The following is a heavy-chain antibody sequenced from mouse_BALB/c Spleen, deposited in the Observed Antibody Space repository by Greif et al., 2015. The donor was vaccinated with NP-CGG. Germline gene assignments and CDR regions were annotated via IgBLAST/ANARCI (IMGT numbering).Heavy chain of an antibody. V-gene: IGHV1-69*02. CDR1: GYTFTSYW. J-gene: IGHJ2*01. Sequence: QVQLQQSGAELVKPGAPVKLSCKASGYTFTSYWMNWVKQRPGRGLEWIGRIDPSDSETHYNQKFKDKATLTVDKSSSTAYIQLSSLTSEDSAVYYCARGYYGSSDYFDYWGQGTTLTVSP. CDR2: IDPSDSET. D-gene: IGHD1-1*01. CDR3: ARGYYGSSDYFDY.